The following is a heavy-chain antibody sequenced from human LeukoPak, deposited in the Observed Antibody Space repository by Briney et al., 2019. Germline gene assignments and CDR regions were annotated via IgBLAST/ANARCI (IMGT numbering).Heavy chain of an antibody. CDR2: IYYSGST. CDR1: GGSISSSSYY. D-gene: IGHD6-6*01. V-gene: IGHV4-39*07. Sequence: TSETLSLTCTVSGGSISSSSYYWGWIRQPPGKGLEWIGSIYYSGSTYYNPSLTSRVTISVDTSKNQFSLKLSSVTAADTAVYYCARDMASSSYREFDYWGQGTLVTVSS. J-gene: IGHJ4*02. CDR3: ARDMASSSYREFDY.